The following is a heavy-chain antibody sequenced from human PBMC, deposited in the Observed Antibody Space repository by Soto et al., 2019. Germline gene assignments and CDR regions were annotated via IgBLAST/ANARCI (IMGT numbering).Heavy chain of an antibody. Sequence: EVQLVDSGGDLVQPGGSLRLSCAASGFTFSTYWMSWVRQAPGKGLEGVANIDPDGSQKYYVDSVKGRFTISRDNAKNSLYLQMNSLRAEDTAVYYCARDMGPSGAYGYWGQGTLFTVSS. CDR3: ARDMGPSGAYGY. J-gene: IGHJ4*02. D-gene: IGHD1-26*01. V-gene: IGHV3-7*03. CDR1: GFTFSTYW. CDR2: IDPDGSQK.